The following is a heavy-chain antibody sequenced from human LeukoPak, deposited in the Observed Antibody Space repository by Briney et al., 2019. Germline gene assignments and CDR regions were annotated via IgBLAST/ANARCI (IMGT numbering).Heavy chain of an antibody. CDR3: VKDGRMATITYNDLFDY. V-gene: IGHV3-64D*06. CDR1: GFTFSSHA. Sequence: GGSLRLSCSASGFTFSSHAMHWVRQAPGKGLEYVSAISSNGGSTYYADSVKGRFTISRDNSKNTLYLLMSSLRAEDTAVYYCVKDGRMATITYNDLFDYWGQGTLVTVSS. J-gene: IGHJ4*02. D-gene: IGHD5-24*01. CDR2: ISSNGGST.